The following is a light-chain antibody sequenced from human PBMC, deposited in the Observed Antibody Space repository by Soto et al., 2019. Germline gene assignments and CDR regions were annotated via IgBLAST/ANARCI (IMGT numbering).Light chain of an antibody. CDR1: QSISSY. J-gene: IGKJ4*01. CDR2: AAS. Sequence: DIPMTQSPSSLSASVGDRVTITCRASQSISSYLNWYQQKPGKAPKLLIYAASSLPSGVPSRFSGSGSGTDFPPTISSLEPEDFATYYCQQSYSTPPTFGGGTKVEIK. CDR3: QQSYSTPPT. V-gene: IGKV1-39*01.